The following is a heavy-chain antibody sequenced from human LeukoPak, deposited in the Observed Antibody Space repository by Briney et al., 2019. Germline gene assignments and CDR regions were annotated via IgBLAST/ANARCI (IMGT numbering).Heavy chain of an antibody. CDR2: MNPNSGNT. Sequence: ASVKVSCKASGYTFTSCDINWVRQATGQGLEWMGWMNPNSGNTGYAQKFQGRVTMTRNTSISTAYMELSSLRSEDTAVYYCARTKLDIVVVVAAKIDAFDIWGQGTMVTVSS. CDR3: ARTKLDIVVVVAAKIDAFDI. J-gene: IGHJ3*02. CDR1: GYTFTSCD. V-gene: IGHV1-8*01. D-gene: IGHD2-15*01.